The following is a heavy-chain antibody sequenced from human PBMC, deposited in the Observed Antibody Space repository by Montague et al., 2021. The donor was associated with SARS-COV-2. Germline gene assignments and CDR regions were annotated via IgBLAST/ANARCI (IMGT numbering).Heavy chain of an antibody. V-gene: IGHV3-48*04. J-gene: IGHJ4*02. Sequence: SLRLSCAASGFTFSDYWMHWVRQAPGKGLVWVSYVSPSSSTTYYADSVRGRFTISRDDAKNSLYLQMNSLRAEDTAVYFCARDDFRIAAAVFDYWGQGTLVTVSS. CDR1: GFTFSDYW. CDR3: ARDDFRIAAAVFDY. CDR2: VSPSSSTT. D-gene: IGHD6-13*01.